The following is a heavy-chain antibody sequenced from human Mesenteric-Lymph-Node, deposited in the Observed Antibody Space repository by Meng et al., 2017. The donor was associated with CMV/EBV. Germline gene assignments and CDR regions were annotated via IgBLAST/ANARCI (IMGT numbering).Heavy chain of an antibody. Sequence: AGSLRLSCTVSGGSISNYYWDWIRQPPGKGQEWVGSIYDTRGANYNPSLKSRVNISIDTYKDQISLKLTAVTAADTAVYYCAREKADGTNSGFSAFDIWGQGTMVTVSS. CDR2: IYDTRGA. D-gene: IGHD6-13*01. J-gene: IGHJ3*02. V-gene: IGHV4-59*01. CDR1: GGSISNYY. CDR3: AREKADGTNSGFSAFDI.